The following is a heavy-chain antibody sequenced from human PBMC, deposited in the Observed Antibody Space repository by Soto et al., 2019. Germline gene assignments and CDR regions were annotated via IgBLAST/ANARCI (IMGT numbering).Heavy chain of an antibody. D-gene: IGHD6-25*01. CDR1: GGTFSSYA. CDR3: VAASPRPFDY. V-gene: IGHV1-69*06. J-gene: IGHJ4*02. CDR2: IIPIFGTA. Sequence: GASVKVSCKASGGTFSSYAISWVRQAPGQGLEWMGGIIPIFGTANYAQKFQGRVTITADKSTSTAYMELSSLRSEDTAVYYCVAASPRPFDYWGQGTLVTVSS.